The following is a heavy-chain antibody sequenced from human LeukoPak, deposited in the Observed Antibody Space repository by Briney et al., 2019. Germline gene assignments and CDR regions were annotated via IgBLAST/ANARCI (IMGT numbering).Heavy chain of an antibody. V-gene: IGHV1-8*01. D-gene: IGHD5-12*01. J-gene: IGHJ5*02. CDR2: MNPNSGNT. CDR1: GYTFTSYD. CDR3: ARGLGGYQPLNWFDP. Sequence: ASVKVSCKASGYTFTSYDINWVRQATGQGLEWMGWMNPNSGNTGYAQKFQGRVTMTRNTSISTAYMELSSLRSEDTAVYYRARGLGGYQPLNWFDPWGQGTLVTVSS.